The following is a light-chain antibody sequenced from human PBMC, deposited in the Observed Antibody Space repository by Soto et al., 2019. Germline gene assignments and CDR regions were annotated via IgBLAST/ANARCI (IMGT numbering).Light chain of an antibody. CDR1: ISDVSGYNF. CDR2: DVS. CDR3: SSYTSRNTYV. V-gene: IGLV2-14*03. Sequence: QSVLTQPASVSGSPGQSITISCTGTISDVSGYNFVSWHQQYPGEAPKLMIYDVSNRPSGVSNRFSGSKSGNTASLTISGLQAEDEADYYCSSYTSRNTYVFGTGNKVTVL. J-gene: IGLJ1*01.